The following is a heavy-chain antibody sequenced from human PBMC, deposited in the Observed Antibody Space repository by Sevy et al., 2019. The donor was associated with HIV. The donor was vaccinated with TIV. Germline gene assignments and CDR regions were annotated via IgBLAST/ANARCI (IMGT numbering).Heavy chain of an antibody. D-gene: IGHD6-19*01. CDR2: ISGSGGST. CDR1: GFTFSSYA. CDR3: AKERRRYSSGWFDAFDI. V-gene: IGHV3-23*01. J-gene: IGHJ3*02. Sequence: GGSLRLSCAASGFTFSSYAMSWVRQAPGKGLEWVSAISGSGGSTYYAASVKGRFTISRDNSKNTLYLQMNSLRAEDTAVYYCAKERRRYSSGWFDAFDIWGQGTMVTVSS.